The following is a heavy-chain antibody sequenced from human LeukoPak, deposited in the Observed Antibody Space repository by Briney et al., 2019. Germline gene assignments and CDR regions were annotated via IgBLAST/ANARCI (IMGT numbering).Heavy chain of an antibody. V-gene: IGHV3-23*01. CDR1: GFTFSSYA. D-gene: IGHD3-10*01. Sequence: HPGGSLRLSCAASGFTFSSYAMSWVRQAPGKGLEWVSAISGSGGSTYYADSVKGRFTISRDNSKNTLYLQMNSLRAEDTAVYYCAKVMTRTMVRGVPPSDYCGEGALVTASS. J-gene: IGHJ4*02. CDR3: AKVMTRTMVRGVPPSDY. CDR2: ISGSGGST.